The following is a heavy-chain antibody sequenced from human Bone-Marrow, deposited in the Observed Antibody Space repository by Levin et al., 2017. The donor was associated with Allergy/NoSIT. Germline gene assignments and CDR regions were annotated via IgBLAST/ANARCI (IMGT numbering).Heavy chain of an antibody. J-gene: IGHJ4*02. CDR1: GFTFSSYS. CDR3: ARDDRYSRGWYYFDY. V-gene: IGHV3-21*01. CDR2: ISSSSSYI. Sequence: GESLKISCAASGFTFSSYSMNWVRQAPGKGLEWVSSISSSSSYIYYADSVKGRFTISRDNAKNSLYLQMNSLRAEDTAVYYCARDDRYSRGWYYFDYWGQGTLVTVSS. D-gene: IGHD6-19*01.